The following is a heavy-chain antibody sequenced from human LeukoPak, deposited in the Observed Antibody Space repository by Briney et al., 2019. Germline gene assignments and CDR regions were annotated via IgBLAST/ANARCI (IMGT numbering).Heavy chain of an antibody. D-gene: IGHD3-22*01. Sequence: PGGSLRLSCTTSGCTCSSYALSWVRQAPGKGLEWVSGIRGRGSTYYPDSVTGRFTTSRDNAKNSLYLQMNSLRAEDTAVYYCARWGITMIVGDFDYWGQAPLVTVSS. CDR3: ARWGITMIVGDFDY. V-gene: IGHV3-23*01. J-gene: IGHJ4*02. CDR1: GCTCSSYA. CDR2: IRGRGST.